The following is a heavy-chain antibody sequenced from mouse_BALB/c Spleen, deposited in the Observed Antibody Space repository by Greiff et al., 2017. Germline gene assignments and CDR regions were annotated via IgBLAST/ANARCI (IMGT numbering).Heavy chain of an antibody. J-gene: IGHJ1*01. CDR1: GFTFSSYT. Sequence: EVQGVESGGGLVQPGGSLKLSCAASGFTFSSYTMSWVRQTPEKRLEWVAYISNGGGSTYYPDTVKGRFTISRDNAKNTLYLQMSSLKSEDTAMYYCARGGIYYGSSYWYFDVWGAGTTVTVSS. V-gene: IGHV5-12-2*01. CDR2: ISNGGGST. CDR3: ARGGIYYGSSYWYFDV. D-gene: IGHD1-1*01.